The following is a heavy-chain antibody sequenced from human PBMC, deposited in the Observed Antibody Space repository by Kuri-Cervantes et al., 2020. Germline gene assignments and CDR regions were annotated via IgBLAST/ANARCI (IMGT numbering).Heavy chain of an antibody. Sequence: SLKILCSASGFTFDDYAMHWVRQAPGKGLEWVSGISWNSGSIGYADSVKGRFTISRDNSKNTLYLQMNSLRAEDTAVYYCARMGRARYDYVWEPQKGFDCWGQGTLVTVSS. V-gene: IGHV3-9*01. CDR1: GFTFDDYA. J-gene: IGHJ4*02. D-gene: IGHD3-16*01. CDR2: ISWNSGSI. CDR3: ARMGRARYDYVWEPQKGFDC.